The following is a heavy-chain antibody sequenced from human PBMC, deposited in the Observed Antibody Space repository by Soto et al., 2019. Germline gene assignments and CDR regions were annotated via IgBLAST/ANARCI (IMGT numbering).Heavy chain of an antibody. V-gene: IGHV4-34*01. CDR1: GGSFSGYY. CDR3: ARDKITGLFDY. CDR2: INHSGST. J-gene: IGHJ4*02. Sequence: QVQLQQWGAGLLKPSETLSLTCAVYGGSFSGYYWTWIRQPPGTGREWIGEINHSGSTNYNPPLKGRVTISVDTSKNQFSLKLTSVTAADTAVYYCARDKITGLFDYWGQGTLVTVSS. D-gene: IGHD2-8*02.